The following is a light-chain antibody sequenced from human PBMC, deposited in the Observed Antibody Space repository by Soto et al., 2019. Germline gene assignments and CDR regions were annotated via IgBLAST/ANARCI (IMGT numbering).Light chain of an antibody. J-gene: IGKJ1*01. CDR3: QQGYSSQST. Sequence: DIPMTQSPSSLSASVGDRVSITCRASQDIRSYLNWYQQKQRKAPDLLIYATFNLHIGVPPGFSNSGYGTEFAITVSSIKSEDFAAYGGQQGYSSQSTSGHGPKVEIK. V-gene: IGKV1-39*01. CDR2: ATF. CDR1: QDIRSY.